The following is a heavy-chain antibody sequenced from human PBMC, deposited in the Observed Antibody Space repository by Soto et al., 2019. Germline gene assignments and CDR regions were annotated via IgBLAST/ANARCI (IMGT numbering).Heavy chain of an antibody. D-gene: IGHD2-8*02. V-gene: IGHV3-23*01. CDR1: GFSISNYA. CDR2: FGVDYVT. J-gene: IGHJ4*02. CDR3: AKAKGSFDHTGPDQ. Sequence: ELQLLESGGGLIQRGGSFRLSCATFGFSISNYAMSWVRQAPGKGLEWVSGFGVDYVTYYADSVRGRFTISRDNSKNTLYLQMNSLRAEDTALYYCAKAKGSFDHTGPDQWGQGTLVTVSS.